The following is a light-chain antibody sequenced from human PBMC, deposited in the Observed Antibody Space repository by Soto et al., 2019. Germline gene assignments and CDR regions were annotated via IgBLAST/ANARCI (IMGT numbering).Light chain of an antibody. CDR2: AAS. V-gene: IGKV3-20*01. Sequence: TVLTQSPGTLSLSPGERATLSCRASQTVINNQLAWYQQTPGQAPRLLIYAASSRATGIPDRFSGSGSGTDFTLTITRLEPEDSAMYYCQQYGSSGGITFGHGTRLEIK. CDR1: QTVINNQ. J-gene: IGKJ5*01. CDR3: QQYGSSGGIT.